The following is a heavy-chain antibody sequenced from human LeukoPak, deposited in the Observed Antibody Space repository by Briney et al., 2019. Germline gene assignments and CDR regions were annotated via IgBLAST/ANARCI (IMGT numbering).Heavy chain of an antibody. CDR1: GGSIISSRYY. D-gene: IGHD6-19*01. Sequence: SETLSLTCSVSGGSIISSRYYGGWIRQPPGKGLEWLGSIYYSGRTHYNPSRPIRVTMSVDPSMNQSSIELPSVPAADTAVYYCARDLYSSGWYDACHIWGQGTVVTVSS. V-gene: IGHV4-39*07. J-gene: IGHJ3*02. CDR3: ARDLYSSGWYDACHI. CDR2: IYYSGRT.